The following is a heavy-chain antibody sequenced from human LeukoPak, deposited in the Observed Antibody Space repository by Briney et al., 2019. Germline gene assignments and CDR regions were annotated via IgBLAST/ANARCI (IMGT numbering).Heavy chain of an antibody. Sequence: GSLRLSCAASGFTFSGSAMHWVRQASGRGLEWVGRIRSKANSYATAYAASLKGRFTISRDDSKNTAYLQMDSLKTEDTAVYYCTRHTDMVRGVYYYYYMDVWGKGTTVTISS. J-gene: IGHJ6*03. CDR1: GFTFSGSA. D-gene: IGHD3-10*01. V-gene: IGHV3-73*01. CDR3: TRHTDMVRGVYYYYYMDV. CDR2: IRSKANSYAT.